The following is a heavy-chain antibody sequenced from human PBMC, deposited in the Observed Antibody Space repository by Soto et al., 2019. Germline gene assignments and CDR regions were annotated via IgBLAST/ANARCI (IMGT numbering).Heavy chain of an antibody. CDR1: GYSFTGHY. Sequence: ASVKVSCKASGYSFTGHYIHCVRQAPGQGLEWMGWINPNTGGTNSAQNFQGRVTMSRDTSVTTAYMDLSRLTSDDTAVYYCARDSYYDILTGYSRNAFDIWGQGTMVTVSS. CDR2: INPNTGGT. D-gene: IGHD3-9*01. J-gene: IGHJ3*02. CDR3: ARDSYYDILTGYSRNAFDI. V-gene: IGHV1-2*02.